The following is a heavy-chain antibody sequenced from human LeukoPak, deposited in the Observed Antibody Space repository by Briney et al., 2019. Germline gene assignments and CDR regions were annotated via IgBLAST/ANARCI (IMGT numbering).Heavy chain of an antibody. CDR3: ARTYDFGRGPPGDAFDN. Sequence: GGSLRLSCAASGFTFTMFGMNWVRQAPGKGLEWVSYIDARSGIVYYADSVQGRFTISRDDAKDSVFLQMNSLRVGDTAVYYCARTYDFGRGPPGDAFDNWGQGTLVTVPS. CDR2: IDARSGIV. J-gene: IGHJ3*02. V-gene: IGHV3-48*01. CDR1: GFTFTMFG. D-gene: IGHD3-3*01.